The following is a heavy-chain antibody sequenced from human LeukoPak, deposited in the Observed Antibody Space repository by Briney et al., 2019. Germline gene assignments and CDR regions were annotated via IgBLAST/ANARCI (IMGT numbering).Heavy chain of an antibody. Sequence: GGSLRLSCAASGFTFSSYAMSWVRQAPGKGREWVSAISGSGGSTYYADSVKGRFTISRDNSKNTLYLQMNSLRAEDTAVYYCATITMVRGVIITRYYYYGMDVWGQGTTVTVSS. CDR2: ISGSGGST. V-gene: IGHV3-23*01. CDR1: GFTFSSYA. D-gene: IGHD3-10*01. CDR3: ATITMVRGVIITRYYYYGMDV. J-gene: IGHJ6*02.